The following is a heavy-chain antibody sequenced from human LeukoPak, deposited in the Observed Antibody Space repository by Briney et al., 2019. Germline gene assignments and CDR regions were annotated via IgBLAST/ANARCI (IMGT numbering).Heavy chain of an antibody. CDR2: VSGGGGTT. J-gene: IGHJ4*02. V-gene: IGHV3-23*01. CDR3: AKDFYRRGYCSDGSCYSDH. D-gene: IGHD2-15*01. Sequence: GGSLRLACSASGFTFDSFAMTWVRQPPGKGLEWVATVSGGGGTTYHADSVKGRFTIYRDNSKNTLYLQMKSLRAEDTAVYYCAKDFYRRGYCSDGSCYSDHWGQGNLVTVSS. CDR1: GFTFDSFA.